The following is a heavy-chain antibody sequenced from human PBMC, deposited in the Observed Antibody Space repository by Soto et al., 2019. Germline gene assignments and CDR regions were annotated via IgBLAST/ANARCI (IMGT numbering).Heavy chain of an antibody. Sequence: SATLSLTFTVSGGSIISSNWWSWVRQPPGKGLEWIGEIYHSGSTNYNPSLKSRVTISVDTSKNQFSLKLSSVTAADTAVYYCARDYDILTGYYRDYYGMDVWGQGTTVTVSS. V-gene: IGHV4-4*02. J-gene: IGHJ6*02. CDR2: IYHSGST. CDR3: ARDYDILTGYYRDYYGMDV. D-gene: IGHD3-9*01. CDR1: GGSIISSNW.